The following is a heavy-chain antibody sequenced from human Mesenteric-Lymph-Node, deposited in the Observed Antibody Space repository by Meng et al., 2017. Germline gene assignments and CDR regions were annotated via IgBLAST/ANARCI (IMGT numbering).Heavy chain of an antibody. D-gene: IGHD6-19*01. CDR3: ARGWGSSGWYGYYYYYGMDV. J-gene: IGHJ6*02. CDR1: GDSVSSNSAA. V-gene: IGHV6-1*01. Sequence: SQTLSLTCAISGDSVSSNSAAWNWIRQSPSRGLEWLGRTYYRSKWYNDYAVSVKSRITINPDTSKNQFSLQLNSVTPEDTAVCYCARGWGSSGWYGYYYYYGMDVWGQGTTVTVSS. CDR2: TYYRSKWYN.